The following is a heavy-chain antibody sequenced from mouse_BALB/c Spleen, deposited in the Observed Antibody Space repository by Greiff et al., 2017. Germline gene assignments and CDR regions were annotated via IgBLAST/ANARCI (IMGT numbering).Heavy chain of an antibody. CDR2: IRNKANGYTT. J-gene: IGHJ3*01. V-gene: IGHV7-3*02. CDR3: ARDMGSKRFAY. CDR1: GFTFTDYY. Sequence: EVKLMESGGGLVQPGGSLRLSCATSGFTFTDYYMSWVRQPPGKALEWLGFIRNKANGYTTEYSASVKGRFTISRDNSQSILYLQMNTLRAEDSATYYCARDMGSKRFAYWGQGTLVTVSA.